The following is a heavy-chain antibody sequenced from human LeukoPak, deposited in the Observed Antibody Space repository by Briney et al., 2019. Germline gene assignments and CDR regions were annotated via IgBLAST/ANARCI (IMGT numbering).Heavy chain of an antibody. CDR3: VKDLLGYCSSTSCYATGPFDY. Sequence: GASVKVSCKASGYTFTVYYMHWVRQAPGQGLEWMGRINPNSGGTNYAQKFLGRVTMTRDTSISTAYMELSSLRAEDTALYYCVKDLLGYCSSTSCYATGPFDYWGQGTLVTVSS. CDR1: GYTFTVYY. J-gene: IGHJ4*02. D-gene: IGHD2-2*01. V-gene: IGHV1-2*06. CDR2: INPNSGGT.